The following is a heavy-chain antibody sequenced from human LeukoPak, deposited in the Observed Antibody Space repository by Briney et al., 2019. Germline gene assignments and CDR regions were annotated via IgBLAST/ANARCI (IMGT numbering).Heavy chain of an antibody. CDR1: VFAFSKYS. D-gene: IGHD1-26*01. Sequence: PGGSLRLSCVRSVFAFSKYSMSWGRQAPGGGLHWVSSINSDRSHKHDSDSQKGRVTVSRDNANHSPLLRLDDLRADDTAVYYCARDGAPCASITCQSYFYHYMDVWGKGTTVTVSS. CDR2: INSDRSHK. CDR3: ARDGAPCASITCQSYFYHYMDV. V-gene: IGHV3-21*06. J-gene: IGHJ6*03.